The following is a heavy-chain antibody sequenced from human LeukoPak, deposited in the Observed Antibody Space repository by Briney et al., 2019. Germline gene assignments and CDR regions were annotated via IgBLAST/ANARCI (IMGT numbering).Heavy chain of an antibody. V-gene: IGHV3-64*02. CDR2: IGAAGAHT. CDR3: ARELGGTKTGGFDI. J-gene: IGHJ3*02. Sequence: GGSLRLSCAASGFRFSYHDMHWVRQAPGKGLEFVSSIGAAGAHTFYADSVKGRFTISRDNFQSTMYLQMDGLRPEDSAVYYCARELGGTKTGGFDIWGQGTVVSVSS. CDR1: GFRFSYHD. D-gene: IGHD1-14*01.